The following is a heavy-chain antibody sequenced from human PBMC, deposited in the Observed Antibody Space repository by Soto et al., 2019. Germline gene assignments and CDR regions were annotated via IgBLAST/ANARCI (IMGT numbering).Heavy chain of an antibody. CDR1: GFAFSDSV. CDR3: AKKASCGATSCYLPNDYYYFYGVDV. D-gene: IGHD2-2*01. V-gene: IGHV3-23*01. J-gene: IGHJ6*02. Sequence: PGGSLRLSCAASGFAFSDSVMSWVRQAPGKGLEWISSITTGGSSIYYADSVKVRFTISRDDSKNTLYLQMKSLRAEDTAIYYCAKKASCGATSCYLPNDYYYFYGVDVWGQGTTVTVSS. CDR2: ITTGGSSI.